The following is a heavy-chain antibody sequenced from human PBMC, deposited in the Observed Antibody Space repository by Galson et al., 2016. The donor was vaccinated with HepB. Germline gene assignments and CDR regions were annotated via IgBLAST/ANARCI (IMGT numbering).Heavy chain of an antibody. D-gene: IGHD2-15*01. CDR2: IYYSAST. CDR3: ARTGLNTINTLLL. J-gene: IGHJ4*02. V-gene: IGHV4-31*03. CDR1: GGSISSDGYY. Sequence: TLSLTCTVSGGSISSDGYYWNWIRQHPGKGLEWIGSIYYSASTYYNPSLRGRLTISIDTSNNQLSLSLTSVTAADTAVYYCARTGLNTINTLLLWGQGTLITVSS.